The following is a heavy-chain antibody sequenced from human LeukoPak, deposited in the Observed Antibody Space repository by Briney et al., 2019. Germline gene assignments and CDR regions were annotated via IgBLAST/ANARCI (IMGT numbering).Heavy chain of an antibody. Sequence: GASVKVSCKASGYTFTSYGISWVRQAPGQGLEWMGWISAYNGNTNYAQKLQGRVTMTTDTSTSTAYMELRSLRSDDTAVYYCARDGWLRFLEWLFGDTHDAFDIWGQGTMVTVSS. V-gene: IGHV1-18*01. CDR1: GYTFTSYG. CDR2: ISAYNGNT. CDR3: ARDGWLRFLEWLFGDTHDAFDI. D-gene: IGHD3-3*01. J-gene: IGHJ3*02.